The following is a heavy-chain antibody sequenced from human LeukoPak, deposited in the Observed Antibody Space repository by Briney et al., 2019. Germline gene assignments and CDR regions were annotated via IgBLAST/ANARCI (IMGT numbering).Heavy chain of an antibody. Sequence: SETLSLTCAVYGGSFSGYYWSWIRQPPGKGLEWIGEINHSGSTNYNPSLKSRVTMSVDTSKNQFSLKLSSVTAADTAVYYCARGLYYYDSSGYYPSMGHMDVWGQGTTVTVSS. CDR3: ARGLYYYDSSGYYPSMGHMDV. CDR1: GGSFSGYY. CDR2: INHSGST. D-gene: IGHD3-22*01. V-gene: IGHV4-34*01. J-gene: IGHJ6*02.